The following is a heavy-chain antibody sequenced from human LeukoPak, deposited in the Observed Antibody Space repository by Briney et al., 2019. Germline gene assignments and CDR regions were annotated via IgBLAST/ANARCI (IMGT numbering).Heavy chain of an antibody. CDR2: INHSGST. CDR3: AESNGYGLVDI. D-gene: IGHD3-10*01. CDR1: GGSFSGYY. Sequence: SETLSLTCAVYGGSFSGYYWSWIRQPPGKGLEWIGEINHSGSTNYNPSLKSRVTISVDTSKNQFSLKLSSVTAADTAVYYCAESNGYGLVDIWGQGTMVTVSS. V-gene: IGHV4-34*01. J-gene: IGHJ3*02.